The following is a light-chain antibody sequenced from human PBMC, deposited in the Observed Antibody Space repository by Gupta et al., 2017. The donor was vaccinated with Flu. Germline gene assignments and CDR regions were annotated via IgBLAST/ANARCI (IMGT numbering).Light chain of an antibody. Sequence: EIVLTPSPGTLSLSPGERATLSCRASQSVSSSYLAWYQQKPGQAPRLLIYGASSRATGIADRFSGSGSGTDFTLTISRLEPEDFAVYYCQQYGSSITFGQGTRLEIK. CDR1: QSVSSSY. J-gene: IGKJ5*01. V-gene: IGKV3-20*01. CDR3: QQYGSSIT. CDR2: GAS.